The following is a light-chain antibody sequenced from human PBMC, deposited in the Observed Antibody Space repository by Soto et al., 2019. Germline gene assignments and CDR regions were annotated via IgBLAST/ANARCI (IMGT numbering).Light chain of an antibody. V-gene: IGKV3-20*01. CDR3: QQYGSSPLLS. CDR2: GAS. Sequence: EIVLTQSPGTLSLSPGESATLSCRASQTVSITYLTWYQQKPGQAPRLLIFGASKRATGIPDRFSGSGSGRDFTLTISGLEPEDFAVYYCQQYGSSPLLSFGQGTRLEIK. CDR1: QTVSITY. J-gene: IGKJ5*01.